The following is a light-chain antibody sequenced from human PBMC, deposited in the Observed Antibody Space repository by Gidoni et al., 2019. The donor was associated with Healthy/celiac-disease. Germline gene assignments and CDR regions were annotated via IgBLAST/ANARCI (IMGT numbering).Light chain of an antibody. CDR3: MQGIHLPVT. Sequence: DIVMTQTPLSLSVTPGQPASISCKSSQSLLHSDGKTYSYWYLQKPGQSQQLLIYEVSSRLSGVPDRFSGSGSGTDFTLKISRVEAEDVGVYYCMQGIHLPVTFXGXTKVEIK. J-gene: IGKJ4*01. V-gene: IGKV2-29*02. CDR1: QSLLHSDGKTY. CDR2: EVS.